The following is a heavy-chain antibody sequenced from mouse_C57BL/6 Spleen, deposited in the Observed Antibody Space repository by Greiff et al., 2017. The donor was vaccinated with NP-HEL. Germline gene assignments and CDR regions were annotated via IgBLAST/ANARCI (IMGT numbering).Heavy chain of an antibody. V-gene: IGHV14-4*01. J-gene: IGHJ2*01. Sequence: VQLQQSGAELVRPGASVKFSCTASGFNIKDDYMHWVKQRPEQGLEWIGWIDPENGDTESASKFQGKATITADTSSNTANLQLSSLTSEDTGVYYCTTNVLGDYWGQGTTLTVSS. CDR1: GFNIKDDY. D-gene: IGHD1-1*01. CDR2: IDPENGDT. CDR3: TTNVLGDY.